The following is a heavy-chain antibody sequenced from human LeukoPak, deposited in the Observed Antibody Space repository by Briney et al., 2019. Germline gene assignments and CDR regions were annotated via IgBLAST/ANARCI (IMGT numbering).Heavy chain of an antibody. CDR1: GFTFDDYA. V-gene: IGHV3-9*01. CDR2: ISWNSGSI. CDR3: AKDIDYDSSGYLDY. J-gene: IGHJ4*02. Sequence: PGGSLRLSCAASGFTFDDYAMHWVRHAPGKGLEWVSGISWNSGSIVYADSVKGRFTISRDNAKNSLYLQMNSLRAEDTALYYCAKDIDYDSSGYLDYWGQGTLVAVSS. D-gene: IGHD3-22*01.